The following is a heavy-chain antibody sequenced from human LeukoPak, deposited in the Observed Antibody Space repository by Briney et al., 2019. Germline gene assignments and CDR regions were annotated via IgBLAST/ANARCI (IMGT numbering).Heavy chain of an antibody. J-gene: IGHJ4*02. Sequence: GGSLRLSCAASGFTFSGYWMSWVRQAPGKGLEWVANIKQDGSEKYYVDSVKGRFTISRDNAKNSLYLQMNSLRAEDTAVYYCARSGGGRYSDYAALNPFDYWGQGTLVTVSS. CDR3: ARSGGGRYSDYAALNPFDY. D-gene: IGHD4-11*01. CDR2: IKQDGSEK. CDR1: GFTFSGYW. V-gene: IGHV3-7*01.